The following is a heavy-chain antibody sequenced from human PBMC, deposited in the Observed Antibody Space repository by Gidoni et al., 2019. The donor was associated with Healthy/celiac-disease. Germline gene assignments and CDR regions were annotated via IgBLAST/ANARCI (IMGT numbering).Heavy chain of an antibody. Sequence: QVQLVESGGGVVQPGRSLRLSCAASGFPFSSYGMHWVRQAPGKGLEWVAVIWYDGSNKYYADSVKGRFTISRDNSKNTLYLQMNSLRAEDTAVYYCARDRLHSGWYGSNEYGMDVWGQGTTVTVSS. CDR2: IWYDGSNK. CDR3: ARDRLHSGWYGSNEYGMDV. CDR1: GFPFSSYG. V-gene: IGHV3-33*01. D-gene: IGHD6-19*01. J-gene: IGHJ6*02.